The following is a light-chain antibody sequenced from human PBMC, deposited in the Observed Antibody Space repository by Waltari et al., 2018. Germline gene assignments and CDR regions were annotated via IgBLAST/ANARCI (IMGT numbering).Light chain of an antibody. Sequence: QSALTQPASVSGSPEQSITISCTGTSSDVGSYNLVSWYQQHPGKAPKLMMYEGSKRPSGISRRFSGAKSGNTASLTISGRQAEGEADYYCSAYAGSTTCVICGGGTKLTVL. V-gene: IGLV2-23*01. J-gene: IGLJ2*01. CDR1: SSDVGSYNL. CDR3: SAYAGSTTCVI. CDR2: EGS.